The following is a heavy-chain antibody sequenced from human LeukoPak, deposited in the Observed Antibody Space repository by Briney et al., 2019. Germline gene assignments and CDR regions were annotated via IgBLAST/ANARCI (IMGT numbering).Heavy chain of an antibody. V-gene: IGHV3-7*03. D-gene: IGHD3-10*01. CDR2: VKQGGREE. CDR3: ARDNGGWFDT. J-gene: IGHJ5*02. CDR1: EFIFSDYW. Sequence: GGSLRLSCVASEFIFSDYWMSWVRQAPGKGLEWVANVKQGGREEKYVSSVKGRFAISRDDAKSTLYLQMDSLSGDDTAVYYCARDNGGWFDTWGRGTLVTVSS.